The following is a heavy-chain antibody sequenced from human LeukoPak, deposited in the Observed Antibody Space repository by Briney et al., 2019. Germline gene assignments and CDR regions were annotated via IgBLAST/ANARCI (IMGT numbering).Heavy chain of an antibody. CDR1: GFTFSDYY. D-gene: IGHD3-22*01. V-gene: IGHV3-11*04. CDR2: ISSSGSTI. CDR3: ASEHSSGYYSFDY. J-gene: IGHJ4*02. Sequence: GGSLRLSCAASGFTFSDYYMSWVRQAPGKGLEWVSYISSSGSTIYYADSVKGRFTISRDNAKNSLYLQMNSLRAEDTAVYYCASEHSSGYYSFDYWGQGTLVTVSS.